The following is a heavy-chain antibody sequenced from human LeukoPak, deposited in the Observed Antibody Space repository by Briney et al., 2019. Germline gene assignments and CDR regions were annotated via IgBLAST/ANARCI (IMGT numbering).Heavy chain of an antibody. CDR3: ATSDGDYTVGYYYYMRV. CDR2: INPNTAGT. D-gene: IGHD4-17*01. J-gene: IGHJ6*03. Sequence: GASVKVSCKASGYTFTGYYFHWVRQAPGQGLEWMAWINPNTAGTNYAQKFLGRVTLTWDTSISTAYMELNSLTSDDTAVYYCATSDGDYTVGYYYYMRVWGKGASVTVSS. V-gene: IGHV1-2*02. CDR1: GYTFTGYY.